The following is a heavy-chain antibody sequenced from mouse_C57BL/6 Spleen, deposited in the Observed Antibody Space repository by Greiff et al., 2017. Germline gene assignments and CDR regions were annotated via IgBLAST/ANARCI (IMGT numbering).Heavy chain of an antibody. Sequence: SGAELMKPGASVKLSCKASGYTFTGYWIEWVKQRPGHGLEWIGEILPGSGSTNYNEKFKGKATFTADKSSNTAYMQLRSLTTEDSAIYYGARVTAVVAPDYWGQGTTLTVSS. CDR1: GYTFTGYW. D-gene: IGHD1-1*01. CDR2: ILPGSGST. CDR3: ARVTAVVAPDY. J-gene: IGHJ2*01. V-gene: IGHV1-9*01.